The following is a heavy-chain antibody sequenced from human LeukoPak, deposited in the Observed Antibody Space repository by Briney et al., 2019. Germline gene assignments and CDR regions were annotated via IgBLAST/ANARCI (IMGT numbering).Heavy chain of an antibody. CDR3: ARVTVVVSVATPYWYFDL. D-gene: IGHD2-15*01. Sequence: PSETLSLTCTVSGGSVSSGSYYWSWVRQPPGKGLEWIGYIYYSGSTNYNPSLESRAIVTVDTSKNQFSLKVRSVTAADTAVYYCARVTVVVSVATPYWYFDLWGRGTLVTVSS. V-gene: IGHV4-61*01. J-gene: IGHJ2*01. CDR2: IYYSGST. CDR1: GGSVSSGSYY.